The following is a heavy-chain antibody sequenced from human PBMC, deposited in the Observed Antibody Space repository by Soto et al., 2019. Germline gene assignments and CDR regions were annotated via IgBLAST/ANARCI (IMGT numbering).Heavy chain of an antibody. CDR2: ITIRTGNV. J-gene: IGHJ4*01. V-gene: IGHV3-48*02. D-gene: IGHD3-10*02. CDR1: GFTISECS. CDR3: VRDRDLYRDMFHADL. Sequence: GSLRLSCEASGFTISECSMNWVRQAPGKGLEWLAYITIRTGNVLYADSVRGRFTISADNAENSVILQMNSLRDEDSAVYFCVRDRDLYRDMFHADLWGQGTLVTVSS.